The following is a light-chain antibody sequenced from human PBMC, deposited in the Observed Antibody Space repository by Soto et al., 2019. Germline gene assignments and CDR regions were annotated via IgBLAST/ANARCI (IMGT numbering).Light chain of an antibody. CDR3: QQYNNWPPWT. Sequence: DIQMTQSPYTLSASVGDRVTITCRASQSISSYLNWYQQKPGKAPKLLIYAASSLQSGVPSRFSGSGSGTDFTLTISSLQSEDFAVYYCQQYNNWPPWTFGQGTKVDIK. J-gene: IGKJ1*01. CDR2: AAS. CDR1: QSISSY. V-gene: IGKV1-39*01.